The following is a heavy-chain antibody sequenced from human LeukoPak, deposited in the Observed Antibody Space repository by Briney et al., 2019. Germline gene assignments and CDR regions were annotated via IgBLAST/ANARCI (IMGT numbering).Heavy chain of an antibody. V-gene: IGHV1-69*05. J-gene: IGHJ4*02. Sequence: ASVKVSCKASGGTFSSYAISWVRQAPGQGLEWMGRIIPIFGTANYAQKFQGRVTITTDESTSTAYMELSSLRSEDTAVYYCASEKKRGYSYGHDSWGQGTLVTVSS. CDR1: GGTFSSYA. CDR3: ASEKKRGYSYGHDS. D-gene: IGHD5-18*01. CDR2: IIPIFGTA.